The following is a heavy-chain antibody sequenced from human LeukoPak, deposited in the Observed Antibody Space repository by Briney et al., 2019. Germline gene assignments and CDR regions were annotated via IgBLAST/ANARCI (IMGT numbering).Heavy chain of an antibody. J-gene: IGHJ3*02. CDR2: IIPIFGTA. CDR1: GGTFSSYA. CDR3: AREQDYGDYRDAFDI. V-gene: IGHV1-69*01. D-gene: IGHD4-17*01. Sequence: SVKVSCKASGGTFSSYAISWVRQAPEQGLEWMEGIIPIFGTANYAQKFQGRATITADESTSTAYMELSSLRSEDTAVYYCAREQDYGDYRDAFDIWGQGTMVTVSS.